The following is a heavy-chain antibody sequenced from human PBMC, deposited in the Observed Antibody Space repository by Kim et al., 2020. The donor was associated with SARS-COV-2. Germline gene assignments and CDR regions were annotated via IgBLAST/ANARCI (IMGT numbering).Heavy chain of an antibody. V-gene: IGHV3-30*01. J-gene: IGHJ4*02. Sequence: ANPVKGRIPIARDNSKNTLYLQMNSLRAEDTAVYYCASSQRDYGDYVFDYWGQGTLVTVSS. CDR3: ASSQRDYGDYVFDY. D-gene: IGHD4-17*01.